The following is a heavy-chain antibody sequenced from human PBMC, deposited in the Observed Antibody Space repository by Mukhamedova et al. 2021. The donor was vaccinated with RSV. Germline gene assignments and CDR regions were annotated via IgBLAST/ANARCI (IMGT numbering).Heavy chain of an antibody. D-gene: IGHD3-10*01. V-gene: IGHV1-69*04. CDR2: IIPILGIA. CDR3: ARDLGITSDY. Sequence: VRQAPGQGLEWMGRIIPILGIANYAQKFQGRVTITADKSTSTAYMELSSLRSEDTAVYYCARDLGITSDYWGQGTLVTVSS. J-gene: IGHJ4*02.